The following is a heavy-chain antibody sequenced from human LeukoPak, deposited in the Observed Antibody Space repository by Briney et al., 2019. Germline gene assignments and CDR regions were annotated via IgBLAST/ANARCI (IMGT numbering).Heavy chain of an antibody. J-gene: IGHJ6*04. V-gene: IGHV3-48*01. CDR2: VSGSGMSV. CDR1: GFSLNDYS. Sequence: GGSLRLSCEASGFSLNDYSVHWVRQRPGKELEWVSYVSGSGMSVYYSESVKGRFTVTRDRDRNLVFLQMSSLRGEDTAVYFCTRQEKDVWGTGTTVTVSS. CDR3: TRQEKDV.